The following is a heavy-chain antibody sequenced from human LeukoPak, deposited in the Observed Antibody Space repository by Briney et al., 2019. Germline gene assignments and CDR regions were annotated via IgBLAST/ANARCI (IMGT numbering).Heavy chain of an antibody. CDR3: ARDSGKYCSGGSCYGDWFDP. V-gene: IGHV4-30-4*01. D-gene: IGHD2-15*01. Sequence: PSQTLSLTCTVSGGSISSGDYYWSWIRQPPGKGLEWIGYIYYSGSTYYNPSLKSQVTISVDTSKNQFSLKLSSVTAADTAVYYCARDSGKYCSGGSCYGDWFDPWGQGTLVTVSS. CDR2: IYYSGST. J-gene: IGHJ5*02. CDR1: GGSISSGDYY.